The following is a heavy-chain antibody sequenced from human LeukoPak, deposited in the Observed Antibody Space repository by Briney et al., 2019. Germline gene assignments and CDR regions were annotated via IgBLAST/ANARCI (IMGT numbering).Heavy chain of an antibody. CDR2: IKPDGTTK. Sequence: PGGSLRLSCAASGFPLSSYSMTWVRQALGKGLEWVANIKPDGTTKFYVDSVKGRFTISRDNALNSLYLQMNSLRAEDTAIYYCARSIPYGTTWYGRSDYWGQGTLVTVSS. V-gene: IGHV3-7*03. J-gene: IGHJ4*02. CDR3: ARSIPYGTTWYGRSDY. D-gene: IGHD6-13*01. CDR1: GFPLSSYS.